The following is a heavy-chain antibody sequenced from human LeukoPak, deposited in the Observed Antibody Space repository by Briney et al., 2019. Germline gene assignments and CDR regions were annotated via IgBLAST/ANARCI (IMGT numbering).Heavy chain of an antibody. J-gene: IGHJ5*02. CDR1: GYTFTDYY. CDR2: INPNSGGT. Sequence: ASVKVSCKASGYTFTDYYMHWVRQAPGQGLEWMGWINPNSGGTNYAQKLQGRVTMTTDTSTSTAYMELRSLRSDDTAVYYCAREINYSIWFDPWGQGTLVTVSS. CDR3: AREINYSIWFDP. D-gene: IGHD4-11*01. V-gene: IGHV1-2*02.